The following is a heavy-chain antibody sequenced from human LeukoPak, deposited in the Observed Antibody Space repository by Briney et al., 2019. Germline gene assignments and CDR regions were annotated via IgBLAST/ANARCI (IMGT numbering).Heavy chain of an antibody. V-gene: IGHV3-30-3*01. CDR2: ISYDGSNK. D-gene: IGHD2-2*01. CDR1: GFTFSSYA. J-gene: IGHJ4*02. Sequence: PGGSLRLSCAASGFTFSSYAMHWVRQAPGKGLEWVAVISYDGSNKYYADSVKGRFTISRDNSNNTLYLQMNSLRAEDTAVYYCARNRDPIVVVPAAPDYWGQGTLVTVSS. CDR3: ARNRDPIVVVPAAPDY.